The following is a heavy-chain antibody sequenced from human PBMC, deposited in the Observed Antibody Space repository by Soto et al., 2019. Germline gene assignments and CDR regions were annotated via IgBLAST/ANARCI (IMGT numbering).Heavy chain of an antibody. V-gene: IGHV4-59*08. CDR1: GGSISSYY. CDR2: IYYSGST. J-gene: IGHJ5*02. Sequence: SETLSLTCTVSGGSISSYYWSWIRQPPGKGLEWIGYIYYSGSTNYNPSLKSRVTISVDTSKNQFSLKLSSVTAADTAVYYCASSYYSGYDSWFDPWGQGTLVTVSS. CDR3: ASSYYSGYDSWFDP. D-gene: IGHD5-12*01.